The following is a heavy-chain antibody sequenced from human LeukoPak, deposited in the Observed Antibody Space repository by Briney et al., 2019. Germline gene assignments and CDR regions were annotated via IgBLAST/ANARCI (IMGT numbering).Heavy chain of an antibody. Sequence: PGGSLRLSCAASGFPFSVSAMHWVRQAPGKGLEWVTRILSDGTNKYYTDSLKGRFTISKDNYKKKMYLEMNSMRVEESAVYYCERTGESHAFDIWGQGTMVTVSS. CDR2: ILSDGTNK. J-gene: IGHJ3*02. V-gene: IGHV3-30*04. D-gene: IGHD1-26*01. CDR3: ERTGESHAFDI. CDR1: GFPFSVSA.